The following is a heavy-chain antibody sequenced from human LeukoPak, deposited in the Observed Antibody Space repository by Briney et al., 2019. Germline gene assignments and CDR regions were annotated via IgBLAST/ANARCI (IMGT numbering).Heavy chain of an antibody. Sequence: PGGSLRLSCAASGFTFNSYAMSWVRQAPWERLQWVSGISDSGGNTYYADSVRGRFTIPRDNSKNTLYLQMNSLRAEGTAVYYCARHRSSWLIDYWGQGTLVTVSS. J-gene: IGHJ4*02. CDR2: ISDSGGNT. D-gene: IGHD6-6*01. V-gene: IGHV3-23*01. CDR1: GFTFNSYA. CDR3: ARHRSSWLIDY.